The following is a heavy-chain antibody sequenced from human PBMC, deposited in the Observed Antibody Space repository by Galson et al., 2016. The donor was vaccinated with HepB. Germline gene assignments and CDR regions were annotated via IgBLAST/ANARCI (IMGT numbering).Heavy chain of an antibody. Sequence: SLRLSCAASGFTFSSYGMHWVRQAPGKGLEWVAVIWYDGGNKYYADSVKGRFTISRDNSRNTLYLQMNSLRAEDTAVYYCASHYYDRPSYPRGDEYFQYWGQGTLVTVYS. J-gene: IGHJ1*01. CDR2: IWYDGGNK. V-gene: IGHV3-33*01. CDR1: GFTFSSYG. CDR3: ASHYYDRPSYPRGDEYFQY. D-gene: IGHD3-22*01.